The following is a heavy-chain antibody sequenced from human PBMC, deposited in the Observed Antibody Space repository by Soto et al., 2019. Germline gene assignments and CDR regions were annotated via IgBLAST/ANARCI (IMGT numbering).Heavy chain of an antibody. V-gene: IGHV1-69*13. CDR2: IIPIFGTA. J-gene: IGHJ4*02. CDR3: ARAGPNYMYYFDY. D-gene: IGHD1-7*01. CDR1: GGTFSSYA. Sequence: ASVKVSCKASGGTFSSYAISWVRQAPGQGLGWMGGIIPIFGTANYAQKFQGRVTITADESTSTAYMELSSLRSEDTAVYYCARAGPNYMYYFDYWGQGTLVTVSS.